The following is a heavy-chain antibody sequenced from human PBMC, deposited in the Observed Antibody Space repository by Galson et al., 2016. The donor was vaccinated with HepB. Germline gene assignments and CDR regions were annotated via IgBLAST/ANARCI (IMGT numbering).Heavy chain of an antibody. CDR3: AGGIVAPGRVFGMDV. V-gene: IGHV5-51*01. J-gene: IGHJ6*02. CDR2: IHPADSDT. CDR1: GYSFTSYW. D-gene: IGHD6-13*01. Sequence: QSGAEVKKPGESLKISCKGSGYSFTSYWIGWVRQMPGKGLEWMGIIHPADSDTRYSPSFEGQVTISADKSSSTAYLQWSSLRASDTGRYYCAGGIVAPGRVFGMDVWGQGTTVTVSS.